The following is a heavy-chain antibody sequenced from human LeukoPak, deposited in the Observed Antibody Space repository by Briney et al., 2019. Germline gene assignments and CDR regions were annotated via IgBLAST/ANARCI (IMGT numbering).Heavy chain of an antibody. J-gene: IGHJ4*02. CDR1: GFTFSSYG. Sequence: PGGSLRLSCAASGFTFSSYGMHWVRQAPGKGLEWVAFIRYDGSNKYYADSVKGRSTISRDNSKNTLYLQMNSLRAEDTAVYYCATLDVGATVYWGQGTLVTVSS. CDR2: IRYDGSNK. V-gene: IGHV3-30*02. D-gene: IGHD1-26*01. CDR3: ATLDVGATVY.